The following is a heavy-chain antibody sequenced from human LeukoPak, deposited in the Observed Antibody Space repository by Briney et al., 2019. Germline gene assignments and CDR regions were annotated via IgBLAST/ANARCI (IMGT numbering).Heavy chain of an antibody. CDR1: GFSLSSYG. CDR3: ARNGAPVVTAITPYYYYMDV. J-gene: IGHJ6*03. D-gene: IGHD2-21*02. CDR2: LSDSGGST. V-gene: IGHV3-23*01. Sequence: GGSLRLSCAASGFSLSSYGMTWVRQAPGKGLEWVSTLSDSGGSTYYADSVKGRFTISRDNAKNSLYLQMNSLRAEDTAVYYCARNGAPVVTAITPYYYYMDVWGKGTTATVSS.